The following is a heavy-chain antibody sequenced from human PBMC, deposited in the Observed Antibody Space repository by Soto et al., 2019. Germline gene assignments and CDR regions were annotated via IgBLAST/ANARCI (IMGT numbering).Heavy chain of an antibody. V-gene: IGHV2-5*01. CDR3: AHRYGGNYYRCYFDS. J-gene: IGHJ4*02. D-gene: IGHD1-26*01. Sequence: QITLQESGPTLVKPTQTLTVTCTFSGFSLSTSGAGVGWIRQSPGKAPEWLALISWKDEKRYNPGLKSRLTITTDTSTHQVVLTMTDLDPVDTATYFCAHRYGGNYYRCYFDSWGQGTLVTVSS. CDR2: ISWKDEK. CDR1: GFSLSTSGAG.